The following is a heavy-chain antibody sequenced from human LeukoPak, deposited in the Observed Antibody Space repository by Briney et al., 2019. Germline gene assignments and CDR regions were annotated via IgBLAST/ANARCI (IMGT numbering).Heavy chain of an antibody. V-gene: IGHV5-51*01. D-gene: IGHD2-15*01. J-gene: IGHJ4*02. CDR1: GYSFASSW. CDR2: IFPDDSNT. CDR3: ARYGSGPYFGY. Sequence: GESLKISCTASGYSFASSWIAWVRQMPGKGLEWMGIIFPDDSNTGYNPSFQGQVTMSADKSVNTAYLQWSSLKASDTAMYYCARYGSGPYFGYWGQGTPVIVSS.